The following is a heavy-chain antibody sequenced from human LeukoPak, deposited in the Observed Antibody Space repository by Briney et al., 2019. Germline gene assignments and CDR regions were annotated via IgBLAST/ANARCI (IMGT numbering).Heavy chain of an antibody. D-gene: IGHD6-13*01. CDR3: ARDQAGRSWSLFDY. CDR1: GGSISSGGYY. V-gene: IGHV4-31*03. CDR2: IYYSGST. J-gene: IGHJ4*02. Sequence: SETLSLTCTVSGGSISSGGYYWSWIRQHPGKGLEWIGYIYYSGSTYYNPSLKSRVTISVDTSKNQFSLKLSSVTAADTAVYYCARDQAGRSWSLFDYWGQGTLVTVSS.